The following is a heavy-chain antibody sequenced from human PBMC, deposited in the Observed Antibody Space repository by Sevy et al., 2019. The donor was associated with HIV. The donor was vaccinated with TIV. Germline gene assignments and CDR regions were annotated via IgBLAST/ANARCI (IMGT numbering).Heavy chain of an antibody. CDR1: GGSFSGYY. Sequence: SETLSLTCAVYGGSFSGYYWSWIRRPPAKGLEWIGEVKHSGSTNDNPSLKSRVTISVDTSKNQFSLKLSSVTAADTAVYYCARAHPGDDIVVVPAAQTGIMDVWGKGTTVTVSS. CDR2: VKHSGST. J-gene: IGHJ6*03. D-gene: IGHD2-2*01. CDR3: ARAHPGDDIVVVPAAQTGIMDV. V-gene: IGHV4-34*01.